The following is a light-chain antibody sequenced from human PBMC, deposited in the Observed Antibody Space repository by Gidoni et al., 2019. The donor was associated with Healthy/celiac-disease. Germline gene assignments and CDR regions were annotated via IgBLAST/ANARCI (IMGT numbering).Light chain of an antibody. V-gene: IGKV4-1*01. CDR1: QSVLYSSNNKNY. Sequence: DIVMTQSPDSLAVSLGDRATINCKSSQSVLYSSNNKNYLAWYQQKPGQPPKLLIYWASTRESGVPDRFSGSGSGTDFTLTISSLQAEDVAVYYCQQDYSTPPTFGQGTKVEIK. CDR2: WAS. CDR3: QQDYSTPPT. J-gene: IGKJ1*01.